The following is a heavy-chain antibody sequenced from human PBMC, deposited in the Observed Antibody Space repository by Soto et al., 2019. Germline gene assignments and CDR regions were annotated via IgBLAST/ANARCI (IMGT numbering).Heavy chain of an antibody. CDR1: GFTFSSYG. J-gene: IGHJ4*02. Sequence: QVQLMESGGGVVQPGRSLRLSCAASGFTFSSYGMHWVRQAPGKGLEWVAVISYDGSNKYYVDSVKGRFTISRDNSKNALYLQMNSLRAEDTAVYYCAKDGLRFLEWLSYFDYWGQGTLVTVSS. CDR2: ISYDGSNK. CDR3: AKDGLRFLEWLSYFDY. D-gene: IGHD3-3*01. V-gene: IGHV3-30*18.